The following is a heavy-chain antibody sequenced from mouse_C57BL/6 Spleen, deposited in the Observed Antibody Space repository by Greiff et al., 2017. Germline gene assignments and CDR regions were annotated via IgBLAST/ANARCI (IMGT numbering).Heavy chain of an antibody. J-gene: IGHJ3*01. D-gene: IGHD1-1*01. CDR1: GYTFTSYW. V-gene: IGHV1-50*01. CDR3: ARGDYYGSSYGFAY. CDR2: IDPSDSYT. Sequence: VQLQQPGAELVKPGASVKLSCKASGYTFTSYWMQWVKQRPGQGLEWIGEIDPSDSYTNYNQKFKGKATLTVDTSSSTAYMQLSSRTSEDSAVYYCARGDYYGSSYGFAYWGQGTLVTVSA.